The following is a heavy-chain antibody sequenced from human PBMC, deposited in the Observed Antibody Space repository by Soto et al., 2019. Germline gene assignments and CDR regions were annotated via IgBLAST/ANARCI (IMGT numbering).Heavy chain of an antibody. CDR3: ARDRYSSSWYPRQPDY. CDR2: ISYDGSNK. CDR1: GFTFSSYA. Sequence: GGSLRLSCAASGFTFSSYAMHWVRQAPGKGLEWVAVISYDGSNKYYADSVKGRFTISRDNSKNTLYLQMNSLRAEDTAVYYCARDRYSSSWYPRQPDYWGQGTLVTVSS. D-gene: IGHD6-13*01. J-gene: IGHJ4*02. V-gene: IGHV3-30-3*01.